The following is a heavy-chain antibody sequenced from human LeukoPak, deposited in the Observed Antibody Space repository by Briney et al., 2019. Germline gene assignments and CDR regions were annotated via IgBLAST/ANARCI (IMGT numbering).Heavy chain of an antibody. V-gene: IGHV3-23*01. CDR2: IRVNGKS. Sequence: GGSLRLSCAASGLSFSTFAMSWVRQGPARGLEWLSSIRVNGKSFYADSVKSRFTLTTDFSRNTVYFQLNNLRVEDTTIYYCARASWVSSTDSVRWGQGTLVTVSS. D-gene: IGHD3-16*01. CDR1: GLSFSTFA. CDR3: ARASWVSSTDSVR. J-gene: IGHJ4*02.